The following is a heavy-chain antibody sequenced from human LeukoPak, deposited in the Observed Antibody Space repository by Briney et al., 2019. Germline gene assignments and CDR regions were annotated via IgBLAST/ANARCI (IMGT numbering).Heavy chain of an antibody. CDR1: VASISSHN. D-gene: IGHD6-13*01. Sequence: PSETLSLTCTVSVASISSHNWSWGRQPPGNGVEWSGDIFYSRYTNYTPSLKSRATISVDTSKNQFSLRLRSVTDADTAVYYCARDAVTRDCSRIGCQIAAGGFDYWGQGTLVAVSS. CDR3: ARDAVTRDCSRIGCQIAAGGFDY. CDR2: IFYSRYT. V-gene: IGHV4-59*11. J-gene: IGHJ4*02.